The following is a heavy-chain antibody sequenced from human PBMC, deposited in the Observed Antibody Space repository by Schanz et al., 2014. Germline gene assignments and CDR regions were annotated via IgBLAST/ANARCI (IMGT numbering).Heavy chain of an antibody. J-gene: IGHJ6*02. Sequence: QVQLVESGGGLVKPGGSLRLSCAASGFTLSDYYMSWVRQAPGKGLEWVSYISSVGISKYYADPVKGRFTISRDSAKNSLYLQMNSLRAEDTAVYYCARQRSYFYAMDVWGQGTTVTVSS. V-gene: IGHV3-11*01. CDR3: ARQRSYFYAMDV. CDR2: ISSVGISK. CDR1: GFTLSDYY.